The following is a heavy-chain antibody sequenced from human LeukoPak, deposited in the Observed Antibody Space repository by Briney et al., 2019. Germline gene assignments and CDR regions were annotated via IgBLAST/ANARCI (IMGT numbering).Heavy chain of an antibody. CDR3: ARSRRRDGFIDY. Sequence: FGPALVKPTQTLTLTCTISGFSLSTTGMCVSWIRQPPGKALEWLARIDWDDDKYYNTSLRTRLTISKDTSKNQVVVKVTNMDPVDTATYYCARSRRRDGFIDYWGQGTLVTVSS. J-gene: IGHJ4*02. D-gene: IGHD5-24*01. CDR2: IDWDDDK. CDR1: GFSLSTTGMC. V-gene: IGHV2-70*11.